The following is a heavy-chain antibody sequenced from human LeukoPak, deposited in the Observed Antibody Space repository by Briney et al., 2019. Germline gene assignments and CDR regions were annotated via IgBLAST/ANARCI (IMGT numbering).Heavy chain of an antibody. J-gene: IGHJ4*02. V-gene: IGHV4-59*01. CDR3: ARKSPVGYNNFDF. CDR1: SGSISTYY. D-gene: IGHD5-18*01. Sequence: SETLSLTCNVSSGSISTYYWNWIRQPPGKGLEWIGYIYNSGTTNYNPSLKSRVTISVHTSKNQFSLNLRSVTAADTAVYYCARKSPVGYNNFDFWGQGTLVAVSS. CDR2: IYNSGTT.